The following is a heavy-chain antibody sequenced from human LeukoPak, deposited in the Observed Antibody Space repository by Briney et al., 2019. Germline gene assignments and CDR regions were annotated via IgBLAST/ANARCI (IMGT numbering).Heavy chain of an antibody. J-gene: IGHJ3*02. CDR3: ARSPVEVDGFDI. D-gene: IGHD2-2*01. V-gene: IGHV3-74*01. Sequence: PGGSLRLSCEVSGFTFSRYWMYWVRHAPGKGLVWVSVIKNDGRSTIYADAVRGRFTISRDNAKNMLYLQMNSLRAEDTAVYYCARSPVEVDGFDIWGQGTMVTVSS. CDR2: IKNDGRST. CDR1: GFTFSRYW.